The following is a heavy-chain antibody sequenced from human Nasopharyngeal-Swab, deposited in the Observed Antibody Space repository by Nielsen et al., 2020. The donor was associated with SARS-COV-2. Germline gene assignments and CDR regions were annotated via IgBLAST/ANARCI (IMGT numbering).Heavy chain of an antibody. J-gene: IGHJ6*03. CDR2: ISGSGGST. Sequence: IGQAPGKGLEGVSAISGSGGSTYYADPVWGLFTIYRDNSKNTLYLQMERLRLEDTAVYYGARDGGAAVADWYYYMDVWGEGTTVTVSS. V-gene: IGHV3-23*01. D-gene: IGHD3-16*01. CDR3: ARDGGAAVADWYYYMDV.